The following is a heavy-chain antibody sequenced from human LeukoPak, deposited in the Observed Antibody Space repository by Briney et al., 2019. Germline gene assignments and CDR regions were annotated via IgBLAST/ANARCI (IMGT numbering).Heavy chain of an antibody. CDR3: AKGPYYEIWGSVCDY. Sequence: GGSLGLSCAASGFPFKRHAMRWVRQAPGKGLEGVSAIRGCCCSTYFADVLKGRFTISRHNYKHTLHLEMNTLRAGDPPVFFFAKGPYYEIWGSVCDYWGQGTLVTVSS. V-gene: IGHV3-23*01. J-gene: IGHJ4*02. CDR1: GFPFKRHA. D-gene: IGHD3-9*01. CDR2: IRGCCCST.